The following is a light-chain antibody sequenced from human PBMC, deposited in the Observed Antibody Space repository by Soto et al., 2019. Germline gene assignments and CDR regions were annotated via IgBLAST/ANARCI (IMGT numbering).Light chain of an antibody. V-gene: IGKV4-1*01. Sequence: DIVMTQSPEFLAVSLGERATINCKSSQSVLDSAINKNHLAWYQQKPGQPPKLLFYWASTRESGVPDRFSGSGSGTDVTLTIGSLQAEDVAVYYCQQYYDIPYTFGQGTRLEI. CDR2: WAS. J-gene: IGKJ2*01. CDR1: QSVLDSAINKNH. CDR3: QQYYDIPYT.